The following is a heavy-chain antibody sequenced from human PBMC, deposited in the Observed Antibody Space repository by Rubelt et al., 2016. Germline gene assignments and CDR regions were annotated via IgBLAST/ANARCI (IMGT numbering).Heavy chain of an antibody. J-gene: IGHJ6*02. Sequence: EVQLVESGGGLVKPGGSLRLSCEASGFTFSSYTMNWVRQAPGKGLEWVSSITSSSTYSYYADSVKGRFTISRDNAKNSLYLQMNSLVAEDTDVYFCATLLFRYCLGSSCSVRGVAVWGQGTTVTVSS. CDR2: ITSSSTYS. CDR3: ATLLFRYCLGSSCSVRGVAV. CDR1: GFTFSSYT. D-gene: IGHD2-15*01. V-gene: IGHV3-21*01.